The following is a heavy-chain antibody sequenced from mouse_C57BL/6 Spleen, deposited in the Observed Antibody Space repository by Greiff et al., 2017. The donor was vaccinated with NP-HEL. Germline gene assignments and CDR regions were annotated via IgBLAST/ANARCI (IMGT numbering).Heavy chain of an antibody. J-gene: IGHJ2*01. V-gene: IGHV1-59*01. CDR3: ASEDYYFDY. CDR2: IDPSDSYT. Sequence: QVQLQQSGAELVRPGTSVKLSCKASGYTFTSYWMHWVKQRPGQGLEWIGVIDPSDSYTNYNQKFKGKATLTVDTSSSTAYMQLSSLTSEDAAVYYCASEDYYFDYWGQGTTLTVSS. CDR1: GYTFTSYW.